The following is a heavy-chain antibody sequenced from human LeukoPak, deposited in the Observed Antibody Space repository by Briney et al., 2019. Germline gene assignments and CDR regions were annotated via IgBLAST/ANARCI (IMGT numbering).Heavy chain of an antibody. CDR2: IRSKAYGGTT. CDR1: GFPLGDYS. Sequence: GALRIFCSASGFPLGDYSMSWGRQAPRKGVEGVGFIRSKAYGGTTEYAASVKGRFTISRDDSKSIAYLQMNSLKTEDTAVYYCTRAGANWGSAGRIDYWGQGTLVTVSS. J-gene: IGHJ4*02. V-gene: IGHV3-49*04. D-gene: IGHD7-27*01. CDR3: TRAGANWGSAGRIDY.